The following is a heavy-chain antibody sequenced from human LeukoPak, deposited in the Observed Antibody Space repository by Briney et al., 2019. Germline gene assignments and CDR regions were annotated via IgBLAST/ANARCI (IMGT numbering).Heavy chain of an antibody. J-gene: IGHJ5*02. Sequence: SVKVSCKASGGIFSSYAISGVRQAPGQGLEWMGGIIPIFGTANYAQKFQGRVTITADESTSTAYMELSSLRSEDTAVYYCAREGVDDFWSGPANNWFDPWGQGTLVTVSS. CDR3: AREGVDDFWSGPANNWFDP. V-gene: IGHV1-69*13. D-gene: IGHD3-3*01. CDR2: IIPIFGTA. CDR1: GGIFSSYA.